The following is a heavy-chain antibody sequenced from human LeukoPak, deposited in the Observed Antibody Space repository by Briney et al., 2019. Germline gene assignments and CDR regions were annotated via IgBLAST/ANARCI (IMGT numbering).Heavy chain of an antibody. CDR3: AKDRAGSWAIDY. D-gene: IGHD6-13*01. CDR1: GFTFSTYN. Sequence: GRSLRLSCAASGFTFSTYNMHWVRQAPGKGLEWVAVISYDGSNKYYAASLKGRFTISRDDSKNTLYLEMNSLKAEDTAVYYCAKDRAGSWAIDYWGQGTLVTVSS. CDR2: ISYDGSNK. V-gene: IGHV3-30*18. J-gene: IGHJ4*02.